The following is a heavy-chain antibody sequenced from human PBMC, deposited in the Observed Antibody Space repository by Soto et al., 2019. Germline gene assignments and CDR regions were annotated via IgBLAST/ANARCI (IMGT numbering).Heavy chain of an antibody. D-gene: IGHD1-20*01. CDR2: INPNSGGT. CDR3: ARDNWNDVSVGVS. Sequence: ASVKVSCKASGYTFTGYCMHWVRQAPGQGLEWMGWINPNSGGTNYAQKFQGRVTMTRDTSISTAYMELSRLRSDDTAVYYWARDNWNDVSVGVSWGQGTRVIVAS. CDR1: GYTFTGYC. J-gene: IGHJ4*02. V-gene: IGHV1-2*02.